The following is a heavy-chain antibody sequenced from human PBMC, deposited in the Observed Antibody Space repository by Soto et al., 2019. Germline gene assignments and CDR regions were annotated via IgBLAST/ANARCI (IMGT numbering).Heavy chain of an antibody. CDR2: ISAYNGNT. D-gene: IGHD6-13*01. CDR1: GYTFTSYG. V-gene: IGHV1-18*01. Sequence: VASVKVSCKASGYTFTSYGISWVRQAPGQGLEWMGWISAYNGNTNYAQKLQGRVTMTTDTSTSTAYMELRSLRSDDTAVYYCARDKISNYYYGMDVWGQGATVTSP. CDR3: ARDKISNYYYGMDV. J-gene: IGHJ6*02.